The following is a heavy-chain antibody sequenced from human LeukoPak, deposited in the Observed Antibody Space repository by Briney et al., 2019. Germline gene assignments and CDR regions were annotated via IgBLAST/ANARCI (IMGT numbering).Heavy chain of an antibody. J-gene: IGHJ4*02. Sequence: GGSLRLSCAASGFTFSSYAMSWVRQAPGKGLEWVSAISGSGGGTNFADSVKGRFTIFRDNSKNTLYLQMNSLRADDTAVYYCAKDLTTGTTIWSFDYWGQGTLVTVSS. CDR3: AKDLTTGTTIWSFDY. CDR1: GFTFSSYA. V-gene: IGHV3-23*01. D-gene: IGHD1-26*01. CDR2: ISGSGGGT.